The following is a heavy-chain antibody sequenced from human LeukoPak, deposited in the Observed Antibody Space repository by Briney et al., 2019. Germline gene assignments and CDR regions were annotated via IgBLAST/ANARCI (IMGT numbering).Heavy chain of an antibody. D-gene: IGHD6-6*01. J-gene: IGHJ5*02. CDR3: AGGYSSSYNWFDP. CDR2: IYTSGST. V-gene: IGHV4-61*02. Sequence: PSETLSLTCTVSGGSINSGSYYWSWIRQPAGKGLEWLGRIYTSGSTNYNPSLKSRFTISVDTSKNQFSLKLSSVTAADTAVYYCAGGYSSSYNWFDPWGQGTLVTVSS. CDR1: GGSINSGSYY.